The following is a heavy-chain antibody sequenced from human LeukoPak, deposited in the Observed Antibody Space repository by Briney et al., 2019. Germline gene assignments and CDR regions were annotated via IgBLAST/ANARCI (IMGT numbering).Heavy chain of an antibody. J-gene: IGHJ6*04. CDR2: IYHSGST. CDR3: ARHDYSIVLDV. Sequence: SQTLSLTCTVSGGSISSGGYYWSWIRQPPGKGLEWIGYIYHSGSTYYNPSLKSRVTISVDTSKNQFSLKLSSVTAADTAVYYCARHDYSIVLDVWGKGTTVTVSS. V-gene: IGHV4-30-2*03. D-gene: IGHD2-15*01. CDR1: GGSISSGGYY.